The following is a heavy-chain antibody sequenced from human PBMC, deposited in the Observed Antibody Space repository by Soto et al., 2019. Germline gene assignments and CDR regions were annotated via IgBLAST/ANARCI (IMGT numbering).Heavy chain of an antibody. CDR1: GFTFTNYW. CDR2: LDNHGDGT. J-gene: IGHJ3*01. CDR3: GTVFEK. Sequence: EVQVVESGGGLVQPGGSLRLSCAASGFTFTNYWMHWVRQVPGEGLVWVSRLDNHGDGTSYAGFVKGRFTISRDNAKNTLYLQMNSLRVEDTAIYYCGTVFEKWGQGTMVTVSS. V-gene: IGHV3-74*01. D-gene: IGHD2-8*01.